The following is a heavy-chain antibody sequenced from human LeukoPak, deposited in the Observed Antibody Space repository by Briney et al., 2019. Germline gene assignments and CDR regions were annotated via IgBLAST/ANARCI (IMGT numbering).Heavy chain of an antibody. CDR2: INYNGAIT. Sequence: GGSLRLSCAASGFTFSDYYMSWIRQAPGKGLEWLCAINYNGAITDYADSVKGRFTIPRDNAKNSLYLRMDSLRAEDTALYYCARDRLGPSFSVSHFDLWGQETLVTVSS. V-gene: IGHV3-20*04. CDR1: GFTFSDYY. D-gene: IGHD3-3*02. CDR3: ARDRLGPSFSVSHFDL. J-gene: IGHJ4*02.